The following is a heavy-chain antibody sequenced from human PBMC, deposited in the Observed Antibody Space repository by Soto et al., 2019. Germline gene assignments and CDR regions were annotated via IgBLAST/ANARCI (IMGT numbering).Heavy chain of an antibody. Sequence: ASVKVSCKASGYTVTGYYMHWVRQAPGQGLEWMGWINPNSGGTNYAQKFQGWVTMTRDTSISTAYMELSRLRSDDTVVYYCAGRFVSGFGEDALSPFDPWGQGTLVTVSS. CDR2: INPNSGGT. J-gene: IGHJ5*02. V-gene: IGHV1-2*04. CDR3: AGRFVSGFGEDALSPFDP. D-gene: IGHD3-10*01. CDR1: GYTVTGYY.